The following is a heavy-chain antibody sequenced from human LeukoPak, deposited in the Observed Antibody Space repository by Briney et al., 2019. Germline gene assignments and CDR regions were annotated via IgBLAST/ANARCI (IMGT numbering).Heavy chain of an antibody. D-gene: IGHD2-2*01. J-gene: IGHJ3*02. CDR3: ARPYCSSTSCYGAYDAFDI. V-gene: IGHV5-51*01. Sequence: GESLKISCKGSGYSLTSYWIGWVRQMPGKGLEWMGIIYPGDSDTRYSPSFQGQVTISADKSISTAYLQWSSLKASDTAMYYCARPYCSSTSCYGAYDAFDIWGQGTMVTVSS. CDR1: GYSLTSYW. CDR2: IYPGDSDT.